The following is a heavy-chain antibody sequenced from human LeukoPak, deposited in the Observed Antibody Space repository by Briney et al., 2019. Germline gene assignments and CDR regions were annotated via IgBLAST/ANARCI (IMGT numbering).Heavy chain of an antibody. Sequence: GGSLRLSCAASGFTFSTFAMIWVRQAPGKGLEWVAVISDDGSNKYDADSVKGRFTISRDNSKNTLYLQMNSLRAEDTAVYYCARAFSTTAFDSWGQGTLVTVSS. CDR3: ARAFSTTAFDS. D-gene: IGHD4-17*01. J-gene: IGHJ4*02. V-gene: IGHV3-30*04. CDR2: ISDDGSNK. CDR1: GFTFSTFA.